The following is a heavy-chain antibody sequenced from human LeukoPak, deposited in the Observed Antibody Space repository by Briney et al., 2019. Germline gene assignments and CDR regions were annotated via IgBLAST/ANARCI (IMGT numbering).Heavy chain of an antibody. D-gene: IGHD5-18*01. J-gene: IGHJ4*02. Sequence: SVTVSFKASGGTFSSYAISWVRQAPGQGLEWMGGIIPIFGTANYAQKFQGRVTITADESTSTAYMELSSLRSEDTAVYYCARDGTSYGSTYDYWGQGTLVTVSS. CDR1: GGTFSSYA. CDR2: IIPIFGTA. CDR3: ARDGTSYGSTYDY. V-gene: IGHV1-69*13.